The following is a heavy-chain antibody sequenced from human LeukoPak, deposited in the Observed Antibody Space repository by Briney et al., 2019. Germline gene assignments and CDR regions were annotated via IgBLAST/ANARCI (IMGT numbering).Heavy chain of an antibody. CDR3: ARASHDYGGYSHFDY. CDR1: GGSFSGYY. CDR2: INHSGST. J-gene: IGHJ4*02. Sequence: SETLSLTCAVYGGSFSGYYWSWIRQPPGKGLEWIGEINHSGSTNYNPSLKSRVTISVDTSKNQFSLKLSSVTAADTAVYYCARASHDYGGYSHFDYWGQGTLVTVSS. D-gene: IGHD4-17*01. V-gene: IGHV4-34*01.